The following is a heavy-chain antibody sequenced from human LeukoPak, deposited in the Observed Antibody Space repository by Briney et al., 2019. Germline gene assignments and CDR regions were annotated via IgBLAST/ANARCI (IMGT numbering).Heavy chain of an antibody. D-gene: IGHD3-10*01. Sequence: GASVKVSGKASGYTFTGYYIHWVRQAPGQGLEWMGWINPNTGVTKYAQKFEGRVTMTRGTYINTAYTELSSLRSDDTAVYYCARAYWYYVSGTNYDGRVSQNWFDPWGQGTQVIVSP. CDR3: ARAYWYYVSGTNYDGRVSQNWFDP. CDR1: GYTFTGYY. J-gene: IGHJ5*02. V-gene: IGHV1-2*02. CDR2: INPNTGVT.